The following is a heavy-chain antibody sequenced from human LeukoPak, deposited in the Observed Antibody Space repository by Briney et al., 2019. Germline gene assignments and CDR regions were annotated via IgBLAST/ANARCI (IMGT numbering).Heavy chain of an antibody. D-gene: IGHD3-9*01. J-gene: IGHJ4*02. CDR2: IFYSGST. V-gene: IGHV4-4*02. CDR1: GGSISSSTW. CDR3: ASGGLVSRYLDH. Sequence: PSETLSLTCAVSGGSISSSTWWTWVRQPPGKGLEWIGEIFYSGSTNSNPPLKSRLTMSVDESKHEFSLKLTSVTAADTAVYYCASGGLVSRYLDHWGQGTLVTVSP.